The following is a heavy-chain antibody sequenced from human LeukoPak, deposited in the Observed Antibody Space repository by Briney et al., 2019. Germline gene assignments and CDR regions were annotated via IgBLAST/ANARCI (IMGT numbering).Heavy chain of an antibody. CDR2: ISGSGGST. CDR3: AKDLGYCSGGSCYELDY. D-gene: IGHD2-15*01. J-gene: IGHJ4*02. Sequence: PGGSLRLSCAASGFTFSSYAMSWVRQAPGKGLEWVLAISGSGGSTYYADSVKGRFTISRDNSKNTLYLQMNSLRAEDTAEYYCAKDLGYCSGGSCYELDYWGQGTLVTVSS. CDR1: GFTFSSYA. V-gene: IGHV3-23*01.